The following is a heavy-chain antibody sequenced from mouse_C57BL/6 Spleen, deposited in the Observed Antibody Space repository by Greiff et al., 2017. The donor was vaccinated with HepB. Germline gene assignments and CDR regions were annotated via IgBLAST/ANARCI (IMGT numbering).Heavy chain of an antibody. V-gene: IGHV1-80*01. Sequence: QVHVKQSGAELVKPGASVKISCKASGYAFSSYWMNWVKQRPGKGLEWIGQIYPGDGDTNYNGKFKGKATLTADKSSSTAYMQLSSLTSEDSAVYFCATGTEDYFDYWGQGTTLTVSS. CDR2: IYPGDGDT. D-gene: IGHD4-1*01. J-gene: IGHJ2*01. CDR3: ATGTEDYFDY. CDR1: GYAFSSYW.